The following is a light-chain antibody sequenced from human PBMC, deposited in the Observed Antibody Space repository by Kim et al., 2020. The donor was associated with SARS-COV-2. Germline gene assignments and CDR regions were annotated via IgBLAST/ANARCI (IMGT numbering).Light chain of an antibody. CDR3: QQYNYR. CDR1: QSISNW. J-gene: IGKJ4*01. CDR2: KAS. Sequence: DMRIIQSPSTLSASVGDRVTITCRASQSISNWLAWYQQKPGKAPKLLIYKASSLQSGVPSRFSGSGSGTEFTLTISSLQPDDFATYYCQQYNYRFGGGTKVDIK. V-gene: IGKV1-5*03.